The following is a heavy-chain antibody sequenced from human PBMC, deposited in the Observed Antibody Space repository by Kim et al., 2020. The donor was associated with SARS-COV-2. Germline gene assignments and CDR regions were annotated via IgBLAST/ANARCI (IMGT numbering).Heavy chain of an antibody. CDR3: ARDTYRFFDY. D-gene: IGHD3-16*01. V-gene: IGHV3-7*01. CDR1: GFTFSTYW. CDR2: IKEDGSDQ. J-gene: IGHJ4*02. Sequence: GGSLRLSCAASGFTFSTYWMGWVRQAPGKGLEWVANIKEDGSDQYYVDSVKGRFTISKDNAKNSLYLQMNSLRAEDTAVYYCARDTYRFFDYWGRGTLVTVSS.